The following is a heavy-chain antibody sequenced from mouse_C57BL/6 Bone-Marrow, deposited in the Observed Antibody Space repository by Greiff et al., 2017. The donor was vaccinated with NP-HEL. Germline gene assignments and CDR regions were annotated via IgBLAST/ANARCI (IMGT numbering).Heavy chain of an antibody. CDR1: GFNIKDDY. CDR3: TTGGSSPYAMDY. CDR2: IDPENGDT. Sequence: VQLLQSGAELVRPGASVKLSCTVSGFNIKDDYTHWVKQRPEQGLEWIGWIDPENGDTEYASKFQGKATITADTSSNTAYLQLSSLTSEDTAVYYCTTGGSSPYAMDYWGQGTSVTVSS. D-gene: IGHD1-1*01. J-gene: IGHJ4*01. V-gene: IGHV14-4*01.